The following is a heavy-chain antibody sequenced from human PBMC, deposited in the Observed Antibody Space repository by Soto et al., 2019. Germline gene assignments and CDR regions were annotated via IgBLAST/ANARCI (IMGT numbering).Heavy chain of an antibody. CDR3: ARGRAPGGSSWYSALDI. V-gene: IGHV4-34*01. J-gene: IGHJ3*02. CDR2: INHSGST. Sequence: PSETLSLTCAVYGGSFGGYYWGWIRQPPGKGLEWIGEINHSGSTNYNPSLKSRVTISVDTSKNQFSLKLSSVTAADTAVYYCARGRAPGGSSWYSALDIWGQGTMVT. D-gene: IGHD6-13*01. CDR1: GGSFGGYY.